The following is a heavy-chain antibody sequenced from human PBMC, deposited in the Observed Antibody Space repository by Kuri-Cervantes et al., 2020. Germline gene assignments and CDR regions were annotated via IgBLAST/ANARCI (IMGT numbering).Heavy chain of an antibody. D-gene: IGHD3-16*02. Sequence: ASVKVSCKASGYTFTGNSMHWVRQAPGQGLEWVRWINPNSGCTNYAQKFQGWVTMTRDTPISTAYMEVSRLRSDDTAVYYCARGDYIWGSYPLDIWGQGTMVTVSS. J-gene: IGHJ3*02. CDR2: INPNSGCT. CDR1: GYTFTGNS. V-gene: IGHV1-2*04. CDR3: ARGDYIWGSYPLDI.